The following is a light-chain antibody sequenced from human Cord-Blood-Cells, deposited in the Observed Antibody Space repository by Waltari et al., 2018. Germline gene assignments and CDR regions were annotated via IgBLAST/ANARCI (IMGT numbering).Light chain of an antibody. V-gene: IGLV6-57*03. CDR1: SGSIASNY. CDR2: EDN. J-gene: IGLJ3*02. Sequence: NFMLTQPHSVSESPGKTVTISCTRSSGSIASNYVQWYQQRPGSAPTTVIYEDNQRPSGVPARFSGSIDSASNSASLTISGLKTEDEADYYCQSYDSSNWVFGGGTKLTVL. CDR3: QSYDSSNWV.